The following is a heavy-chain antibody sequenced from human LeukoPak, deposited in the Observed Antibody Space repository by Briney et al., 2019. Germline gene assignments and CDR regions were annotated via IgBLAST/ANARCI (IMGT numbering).Heavy chain of an antibody. CDR1: GFTFSNAW. D-gene: IGHD4-17*01. V-gene: IGHV3-15*01. CDR3: ARDPATTVTTYAY. CDR2: IKSKTDGGTT. Sequence: GGSLRLSCAASGFTFSNAWMSWVRQAPGKGLEWVGRIKSKTDGGTTDYAAPVKGRFTISRDDSKNTLYLQMNSLKTEDTAVYYCARDPATTVTTYAYWGQGTLVTVSS. J-gene: IGHJ4*02.